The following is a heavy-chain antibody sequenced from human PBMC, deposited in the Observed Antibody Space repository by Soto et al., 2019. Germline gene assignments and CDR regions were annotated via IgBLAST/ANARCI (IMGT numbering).Heavy chain of an antibody. V-gene: IGHV5-10-1*01. J-gene: IGHJ6*02. Sequence: GESLKISCKGSGYSFTSYWISWVRQMPGKGLEWMGRIDPSDSYTNYSPSSQGHVTISADKSISTAYLQWSSLKASDTAMYYCARSRVVPATDYYYYGMDVWGQGTTVTVSS. CDR2: IDPSDSYT. CDR3: ARSRVVPATDYYYYGMDV. D-gene: IGHD2-2*01. CDR1: GYSFTSYW.